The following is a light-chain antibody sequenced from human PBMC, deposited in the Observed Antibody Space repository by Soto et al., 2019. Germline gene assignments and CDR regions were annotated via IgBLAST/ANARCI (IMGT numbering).Light chain of an antibody. CDR1: QDMKNY. CDR2: DAS. Sequence: DIQRTQSPSSLSASVGDRVTITCQASQDMKNYLNWYQQKPGKAPNLLIYDASNLKTGVPSRFSGSGSGTHFNFTISSLQPEDIATYYCQHYDHLPPLSFGGGTKVEIK. CDR3: QHYDHLPPLS. J-gene: IGKJ4*01. V-gene: IGKV1-33*01.